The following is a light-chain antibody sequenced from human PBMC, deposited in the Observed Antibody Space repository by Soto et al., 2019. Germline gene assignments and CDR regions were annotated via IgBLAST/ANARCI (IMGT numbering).Light chain of an antibody. CDR3: QQYHSSSS. V-gene: IGKV1-5*01. CDR2: DAS. CDR1: QTIYIW. Sequence: DIQLTQSPSTLSSSVGDRVTITCRASQTIYIWLAWYQQKPGKAPNLLLYDASDLESGVPSRFSGSGSGTEFTLTISSLQPDDFATYYCQQYHSSSSFGQGTKVDI. J-gene: IGKJ1*01.